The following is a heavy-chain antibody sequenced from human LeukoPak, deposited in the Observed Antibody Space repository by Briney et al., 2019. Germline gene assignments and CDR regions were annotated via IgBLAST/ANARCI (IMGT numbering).Heavy chain of an antibody. Sequence: SETLSLTCTVSGGSISSSSYYWGWIRQPPGKGLEWIGSIYHSGSTYYNPSLKSRVTISVDTSKNQFSLKLSSVTAADTAVYYCARRLEYSSGWYGNDAFDIWGQGTMVTVSS. D-gene: IGHD6-19*01. CDR3: ARRLEYSSGWYGNDAFDI. CDR1: GGSISSSSYY. J-gene: IGHJ3*02. V-gene: IGHV4-39*07. CDR2: IYHSGST.